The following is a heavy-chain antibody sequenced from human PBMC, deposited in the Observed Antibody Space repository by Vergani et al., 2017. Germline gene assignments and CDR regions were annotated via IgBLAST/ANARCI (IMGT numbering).Heavy chain of an antibody. J-gene: IGHJ5*02. V-gene: IGHV4-59*01. CDR1: GGSMSGYY. CDR2: MYHSGST. Sequence: QVRLQESGPGLVKPSETLSLTCSVSGGSMSGYYWSWIRQPPGKELEWIGYMYHSGSTNYKPALETRGTISGDTSKNQFSLKLNSVTAADTAVYYCGRVADFYGLGSRLLDLWGQGILVTVSS. D-gene: IGHD3-10*01. CDR3: GRVADFYGLGSRLLDL.